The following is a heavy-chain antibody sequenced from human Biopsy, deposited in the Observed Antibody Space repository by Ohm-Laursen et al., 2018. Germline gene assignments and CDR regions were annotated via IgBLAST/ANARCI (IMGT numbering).Heavy chain of an antibody. CDR3: ARSGWPENDAFDI. V-gene: IGHV3-53*01. CDR1: GFTVSSNY. D-gene: IGHD6-19*01. J-gene: IGHJ3*02. Sequence: SLRLSCSAPGFTVSSNYMSWVRQAPGKGLEWVSVIYSGGSTYYADSVKGRFTISRDNPKNTLHLQMNSLRAEDTAVYYCARSGWPENDAFDIWGQGTMVTVSS. CDR2: IYSGGST.